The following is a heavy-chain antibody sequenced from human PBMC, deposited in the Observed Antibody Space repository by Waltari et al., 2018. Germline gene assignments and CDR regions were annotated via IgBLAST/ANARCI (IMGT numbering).Heavy chain of an antibody. J-gene: IGHJ6*02. CDR1: GGSISSSNW. D-gene: IGHD3-9*01. CDR2: IYHSGST. Sequence: QVQLQESGPGLVKPSGTLSLTCAVSGGSISSSNWWSWVRQPPGKGLEWIGEIYHSGSTNYNPALKSRVTISVDKSKNQFSLKLSSVTAADTAVYCCARDGPRDYDILTGRYYYYGMDVWGQGTTVTVSS. CDR3: ARDGPRDYDILTGRYYYYGMDV. V-gene: IGHV4-4*01.